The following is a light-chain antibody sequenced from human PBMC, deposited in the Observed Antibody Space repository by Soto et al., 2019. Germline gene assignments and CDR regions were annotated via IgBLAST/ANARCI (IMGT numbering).Light chain of an antibody. J-gene: IGKJ1*01. CDR2: AAS. CDR1: QSVRNN. CDR3: QQYNKWPPWT. V-gene: IGKV3-15*01. Sequence: EIVMTQSPATLSVSPGERATRSCRASQSVRNNLAWYQRKPGLPXSLLVYAASTRATAIPARFSGNGSETEFTLTIDSLQSEDYALYYCQQYNKWPPWTFGQGTKVDIK.